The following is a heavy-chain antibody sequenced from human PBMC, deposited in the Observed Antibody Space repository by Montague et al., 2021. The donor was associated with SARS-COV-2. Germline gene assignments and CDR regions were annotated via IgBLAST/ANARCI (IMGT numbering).Heavy chain of an antibody. CDR2: VDYGANT. CDR3: ARDNSVDKLMFVSDREYFFDY. V-gene: IGHV4-38-2*02. J-gene: IGHJ4*02. CDR1: GFSITRCYY. D-gene: IGHD3-16*01. Sequence: SETLSLTCTVSGFSITRCYYWGSLRPPRGGRQELMDSVDYGANTYNPPSLRSGTILSDDTSKNQFSLKLNFMTAAATAMYYCARDNSVDKLMFVSDREYFFDYWGQGTLVTVSS.